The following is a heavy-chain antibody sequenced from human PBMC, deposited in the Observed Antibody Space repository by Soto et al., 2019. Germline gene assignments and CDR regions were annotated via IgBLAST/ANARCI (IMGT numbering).Heavy chain of an antibody. CDR2: IYYSGST. CDR3: ARGKVGAKFDP. D-gene: IGHD1-26*01. CDR1: GGSISSYY. Sequence: QVQLQESGPGLVKPSETLSLTCTVSGGSISSYYWSWIRQPPGKGLEWIGYIYYSGSTNYNPSLTSRVTISVDTSKNQFSLKLSSVTAADTAVYYCARGKVGAKFDPWGQGTLVTVSS. V-gene: IGHV4-59*01. J-gene: IGHJ5*02.